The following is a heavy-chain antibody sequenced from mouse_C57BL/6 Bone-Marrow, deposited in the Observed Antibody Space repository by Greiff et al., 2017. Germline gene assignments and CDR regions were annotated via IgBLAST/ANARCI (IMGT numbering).Heavy chain of an antibody. Sequence: VQLQEPGAELVKPGASVKLSCKASGYTFTSYWMHWVKQRPGQGLEWIGMIHPNSGSTNYNEKFKSKATLTVDKSSSTAYMQLSSLTSEDSAVYFCARSPYYYGSSYGYWYFDVWGTGTTVTVSS. CDR1: GYTFTSYW. J-gene: IGHJ1*03. V-gene: IGHV1-64*01. CDR2: IHPNSGST. CDR3: ARSPYYYGSSYGYWYFDV. D-gene: IGHD1-1*01.